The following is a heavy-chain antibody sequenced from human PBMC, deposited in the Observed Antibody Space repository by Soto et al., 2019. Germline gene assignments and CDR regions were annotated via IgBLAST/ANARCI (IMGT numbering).Heavy chain of an antibody. D-gene: IGHD3-16*01. CDR1: GFTFSSYG. V-gene: IGHV3-33*01. CDR3: ATSGRGGYYDYYGMDV. J-gene: IGHJ6*02. CDR2: IWYDGSNK. Sequence: QVQLVESGGGVVQPGRSLRLSCAASGFTFSSYGMHWVRQAPGKGLEWVAVIWYDGSNKYYADSVKGRFTISGDNSKNTLYLQMNSLRAEDTAVYYCATSGRGGYYDYYGMDVWGQGTTVTVSS.